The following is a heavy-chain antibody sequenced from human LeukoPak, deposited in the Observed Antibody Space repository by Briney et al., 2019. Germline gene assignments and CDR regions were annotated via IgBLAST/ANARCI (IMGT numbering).Heavy chain of an antibody. Sequence: SVKVSCKASGGTFSSYAISWVRQALGQGLEWMGGIIPIFGTAKYAQKFQGRVTITTDESTSTAYMELSSLRSEDTAVYYCARVAVGSCSSTSCKYYYYYYYMDVWGKGTTATVSS. CDR1: GGTFSSYA. V-gene: IGHV1-69*05. D-gene: IGHD2-2*01. CDR2: IIPIFGTA. CDR3: ARVAVGSCSSTSCKYYYYYYYMDV. J-gene: IGHJ6*03.